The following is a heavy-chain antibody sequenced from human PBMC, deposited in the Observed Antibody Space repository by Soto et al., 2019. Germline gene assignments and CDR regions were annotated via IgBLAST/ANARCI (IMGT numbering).Heavy chain of an antibody. V-gene: IGHV3-33*01. CDR1: GFTFSSYG. Sequence: GGSLRLSCAASGFTFSSYGMHWVRQAPGKGLEWVAVIWYDGSNKYYADSVKGRFTISRDNSKNTLYLQMNSLRAEDTAVYYCARASCGGDCYFGGWGAFDIWGQGTMVTVSS. CDR2: IWYDGSNK. J-gene: IGHJ3*02. D-gene: IGHD2-21*02. CDR3: ARASCGGDCYFGGWGAFDI.